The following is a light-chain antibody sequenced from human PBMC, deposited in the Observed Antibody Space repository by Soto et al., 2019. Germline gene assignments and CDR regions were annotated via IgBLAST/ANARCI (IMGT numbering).Light chain of an antibody. CDR2: DAS. J-gene: IGKJ2*01. Sequence: IGLTQCPTTRSLSPGERATLSCSASQSVSSYLAWYQQRHGQAPRLLIYDASTRATGIPARFSGRESGTAFTITISSLEPEDFAVYYCQQRSNWPRYTFGQGTKVDIK. V-gene: IGKV3-11*01. CDR1: QSVSSY. CDR3: QQRSNWPRYT.